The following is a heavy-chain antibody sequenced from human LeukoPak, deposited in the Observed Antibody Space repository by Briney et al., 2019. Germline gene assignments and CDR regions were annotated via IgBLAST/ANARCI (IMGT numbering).Heavy chain of an antibody. V-gene: IGHV6-1*01. J-gene: IGHJ4*02. CDR2: TYYRSKWYN. D-gene: IGHD6-13*01. CDR3: AREQLAIDY. CDR1: GDSVSSNSAA. Sequence: SQTLSLNCAISGDSVSSNSAAWNWIRKSPSRRLEWLGRTYYRSKWYNDYAVSVKSRITINADTSKNQFSLQLNSVTPEDTAVYYCAREQLAIDYWGQGTLVTVSS.